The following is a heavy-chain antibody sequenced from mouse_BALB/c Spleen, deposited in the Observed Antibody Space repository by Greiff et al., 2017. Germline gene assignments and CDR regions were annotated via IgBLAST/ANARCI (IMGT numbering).Heavy chain of an antibody. J-gene: IGHJ4*01. CDR3: APYGNYVY. V-gene: IGHV14-3*02. CDR1: GFNIKDTY. Sequence: EVKLQESGAELVKPGASVKLSCTASGFNIKDTYMHWVKQRPEQGLEWIGRIDPANGNTKYDPKFQGKATITADTSSNTAYLQLSSLTSEDTAVYYCAPYGNYVYWGQGTSVTVSS. CDR2: IDPANGNT. D-gene: IGHD2-1*01.